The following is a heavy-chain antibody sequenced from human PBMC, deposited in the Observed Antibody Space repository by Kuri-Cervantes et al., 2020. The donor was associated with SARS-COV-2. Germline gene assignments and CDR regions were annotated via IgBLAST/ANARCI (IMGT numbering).Heavy chain of an antibody. Sequence: GESLKISCAGSGCPFSSHAMNWVRQAPGKGLEWVSGISGGGDSTYSADSVSGRFTISRDNSKSALYLQMNSLRAEDTAVYYCATVFPPDTYHFDYWGQGTLVTVSS. CDR3: ATVFPPDTYHFDY. V-gene: IGHV3-23*01. J-gene: IGHJ4*02. CDR2: ISGGGDST. CDR1: GCPFSSHA. D-gene: IGHD2-2*01.